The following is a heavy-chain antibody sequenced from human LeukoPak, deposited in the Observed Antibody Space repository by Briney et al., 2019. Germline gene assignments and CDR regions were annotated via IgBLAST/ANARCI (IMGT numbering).Heavy chain of an antibody. Sequence: SETLSLTCAVYGGSFSGYYWSWIRRPPGKGLEWIGEINHSGSTNYNPSLKSRVTISVDTSKNQFSLKLSSVTAADTAVYYCARGPRTYYDFWSGYPYWGQGTLVTVSS. V-gene: IGHV4-34*01. CDR2: INHSGST. CDR3: ARGPRTYYDFWSGYPY. D-gene: IGHD3-3*01. CDR1: GGSFSGYY. J-gene: IGHJ4*02.